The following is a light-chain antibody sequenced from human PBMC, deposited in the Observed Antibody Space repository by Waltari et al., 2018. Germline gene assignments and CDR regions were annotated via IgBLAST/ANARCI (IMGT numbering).Light chain of an antibody. CDR1: SSNIGSHT. J-gene: IGLJ3*02. V-gene: IGLV1-44*01. CDR3: STWDDSLNGVM. Sequence: QSVLTQPPSASGTPGQGVTISCSGSSSNIGSHTVTWYQQLPGTAPKLLIYTNNERPSGVPDRFSGSKSGTSGSLAIIGLQSEDEADYYCSTWDDSLNGVMFGGGTKLTVL. CDR2: TNN.